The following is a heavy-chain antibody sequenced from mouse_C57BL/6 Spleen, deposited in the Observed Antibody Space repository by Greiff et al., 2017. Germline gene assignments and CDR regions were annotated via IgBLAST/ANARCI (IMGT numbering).Heavy chain of an antibody. D-gene: IGHD1-1*01. CDR2: ISSGSSTI. CDR3: ARGYYYGSSYSGYYAMDY. J-gene: IGHJ4*01. CDR1: GFTFSDYG. V-gene: IGHV5-17*01. Sequence: EVHLVESGGGLVKPGGSLKLSCAASGFTFSDYGMHWVRQAPEKGLEWVAYISSGSSTIYYADTVKGRFPISSDNAKNTLFLQMTSLRSEDTAMYYCARGYYYGSSYSGYYAMDYWGQGTSVTVSS.